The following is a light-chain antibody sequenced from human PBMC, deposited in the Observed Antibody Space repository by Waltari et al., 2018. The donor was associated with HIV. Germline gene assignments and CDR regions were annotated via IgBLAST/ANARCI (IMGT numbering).Light chain of an antibody. CDR3: QQSYSTPRT. CDR1: QNISSY. Sequence: DIQMTQSPSSLSASVGARVTITCRASQNISSYLSWYQQKPGKAPKVLIYAAASLQSGVPSRFSGSGSGTDFNISISSLQLEDFATYYCQQSYSTPRTFGQGTKVEIK. CDR2: AAA. J-gene: IGKJ1*01. V-gene: IGKV1-39*01.